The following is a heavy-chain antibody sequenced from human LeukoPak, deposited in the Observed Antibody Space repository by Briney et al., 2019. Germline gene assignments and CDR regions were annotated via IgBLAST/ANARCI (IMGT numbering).Heavy chain of an antibody. CDR1: GFTFSSYS. V-gene: IGHV3-21*01. D-gene: IGHD1-26*01. Sequence: PGGSLRLSCAASGFTFSSYSMNWVRQAPGKGLEWVSSISSSSSYIYYADSVKGRFTISRDNAKNSLYPQMNSLRAEDTAVYYCAREPALVGATWFDYWGQGTLVTVSS. CDR2: ISSSSSYI. J-gene: IGHJ4*02. CDR3: AREPALVGATWFDY.